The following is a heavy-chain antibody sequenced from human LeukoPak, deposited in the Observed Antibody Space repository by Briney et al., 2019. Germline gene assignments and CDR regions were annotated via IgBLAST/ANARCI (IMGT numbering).Heavy chain of an antibody. J-gene: IGHJ4*02. CDR2: IYYSGST. Sequence: SETLSLTCTVSGGSISSYYWSWIRQPPGKGLEWIGYIYYSGSTNYNPSLKSRVTISVDTSKNQFSLKLSSVTAADTAVYYCARHSGSGSYDLGGFDYWGQGTLVTVSS. CDR3: ARHSGSGSYDLGGFDY. D-gene: IGHD3-10*01. V-gene: IGHV4-59*08. CDR1: GGSISSYY.